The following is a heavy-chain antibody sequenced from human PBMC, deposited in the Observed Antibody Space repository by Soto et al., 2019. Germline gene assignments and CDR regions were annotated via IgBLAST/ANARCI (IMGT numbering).Heavy chain of an antibody. D-gene: IGHD4-4*01. Sequence: GGSLRLSCAASGFTFSSYWMSWVRQAPGKGLEWVANIKQDGSEKYYVDSVKGRFTISRDNAKNSLYLQMNSLRAEDTAVYYCAREGTTVTTYYYGMDVWGQGTTVTVSS. CDR2: IKQDGSEK. J-gene: IGHJ6*02. CDR3: AREGTTVTTYYYGMDV. CDR1: GFTFSSYW. V-gene: IGHV3-7*03.